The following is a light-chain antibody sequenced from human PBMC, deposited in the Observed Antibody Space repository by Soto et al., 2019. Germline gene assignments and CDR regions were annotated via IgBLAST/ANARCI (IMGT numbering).Light chain of an antibody. CDR3: QKYTSAPLT. V-gene: IGKV1-27*01. J-gene: IGKJ4*01. CDR2: AAS. CDR1: QGISSS. Sequence: DIQMTQSPSSLSSSVGDRVTIACRASQGISSSLSWYQQRPGKVPKLLIYAASTLQSGVPSRFSGSGSGTDFTLTISSLQPVDISTYYCQKYTSAPLTFGGGTKVEIK.